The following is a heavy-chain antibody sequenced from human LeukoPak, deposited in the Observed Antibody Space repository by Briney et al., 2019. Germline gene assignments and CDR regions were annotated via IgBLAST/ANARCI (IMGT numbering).Heavy chain of an antibody. CDR3: ARQVATKGEWALDI. CDR2: IYTSGST. CDR1: GNSFGDYY. D-gene: IGHD5-12*01. V-gene: IGHV4-4*07. J-gene: IGHJ3*02. Sequence: SETLSLTCTVSGNSFGDYYWSWIRQPAGKGLEWIGRIYTSGSTTYNPSLKSRVTMSVDTSKSQFSLNLMSVTAADTAVYYCARQVATKGEWALDIWGQGTMVAASS.